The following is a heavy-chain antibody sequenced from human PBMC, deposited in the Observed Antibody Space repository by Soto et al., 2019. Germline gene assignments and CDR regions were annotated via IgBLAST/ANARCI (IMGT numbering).Heavy chain of an antibody. CDR3: AKRGYCSSTSCTHYFDC. V-gene: IGHV3-23*01. CDR1: GLTFSHYS. D-gene: IGHD2-2*01. CDR2: ISKSGGST. Sequence: GGSLRLSCAASGLTFSHYSMNWVRQAPGKGLEWVSTISKSGGSTYYVDSVQGRFTISRDNSKNTLYMQMNSLRAEDTAVYSCAKRGYCSSTSCTHYFDCWGQGTPVTVSS. J-gene: IGHJ4*02.